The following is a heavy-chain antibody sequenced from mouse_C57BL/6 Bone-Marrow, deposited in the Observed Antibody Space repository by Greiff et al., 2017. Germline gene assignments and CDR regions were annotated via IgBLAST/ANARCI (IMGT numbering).Heavy chain of an antibody. CDR2: IRNKANGYTT. CDR3: ARSYYGSSYSAMDY. D-gene: IGHD1-1*01. Sequence: EVKVVESGGGLVQPGGSLSLSCAASGFTFTDYYMSWVRQPPGKALSWLGFIRNKANGYTTEYSASVKGRFTISRDTSQIILYLQMNALTAEDSATYYCARSYYGSSYSAMDYWGQGTSGTVSS. V-gene: IGHV7-3*01. CDR1: GFTFTDYY. J-gene: IGHJ4*01.